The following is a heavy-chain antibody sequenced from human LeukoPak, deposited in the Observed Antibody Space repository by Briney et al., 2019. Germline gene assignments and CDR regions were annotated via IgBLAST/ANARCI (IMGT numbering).Heavy chain of an antibody. Sequence: PSETLSLTCTVSGGSISSYYWSWLRQPPGKGLEWSGYIYYSGSTNYNPSLKSRVTISVDTSKNQFSLKLSSVTAADTAVYYCARFIGGSGSYPFDYWGQGTLVTVSS. D-gene: IGHD3-10*01. CDR2: IYYSGST. CDR3: ARFIGGSGSYPFDY. J-gene: IGHJ4*02. V-gene: IGHV4-59*01. CDR1: GGSISSYY.